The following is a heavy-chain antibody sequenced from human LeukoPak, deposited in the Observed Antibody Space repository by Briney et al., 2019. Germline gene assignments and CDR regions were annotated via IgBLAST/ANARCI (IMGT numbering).Heavy chain of an antibody. Sequence: SGTLSLTCTVSGGSINNYYWSWIRQPPGKGLEWIAFISYSGHTEHNPSLRGRVTTSVDTSKNQFSLTLSSVTPADTAIYYCTRDRRDGFNYVDVWGQGILVTVSS. CDR2: ISYSGHT. D-gene: IGHD5-24*01. CDR1: GGSINNYY. CDR3: TRDRRDGFNYVDV. J-gene: IGHJ4*02. V-gene: IGHV4-59*01.